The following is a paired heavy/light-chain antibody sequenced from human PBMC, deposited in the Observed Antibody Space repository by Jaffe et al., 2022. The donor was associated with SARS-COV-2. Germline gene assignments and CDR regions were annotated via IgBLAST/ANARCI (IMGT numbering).Light chain of an antibody. CDR3: SSFTTINTQVI. CDR2: EVS. J-gene: IGLJ2*01. V-gene: IGLV2-18*02. Sequence: QSALTQPPSVSGSPGQSVTISCTGTTSDIGTYNRVSWYQQPPGTAPRLMIYEVSNRPSGVPDRFSGSKSGNTASLTISGLQADDEADYYCSSFTTINTQVIFGGGTKLTVL. CDR1: TSDIGTYNR.
Heavy chain of an antibody. Sequence: QVQLQESGPGLVKPSQTLSLTCSVSGGSINSRGYYWSWIRQHPGKGLEWIGYIYYSGGTFYNPSLKSPITISLDTSKNQFSLKMSSVTAADTAVYYCARVPYSSSSRLGFYFDSWGQGALVTVSS. CDR3: ARVPYSSSSRLGFYFDS. J-gene: IGHJ4*02. V-gene: IGHV4-31*01. CDR2: IYYSGGT. D-gene: IGHD6-6*01. CDR1: GGSINSRGYY.